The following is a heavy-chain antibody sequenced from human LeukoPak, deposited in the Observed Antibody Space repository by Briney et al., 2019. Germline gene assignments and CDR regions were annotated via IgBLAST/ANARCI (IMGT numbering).Heavy chain of an antibody. CDR1: GYTFTSYD. CDR3: ATWDGIAAAGRDY. J-gene: IGHJ4*02. D-gene: IGHD6-13*01. V-gene: IGHV1-8*01. CDR2: MNPNSGNT. Sequence: ASVKVSCKASGYTFTSYDINWVRQATGQGLEWMGWMNPNSGNTGYAQKFQGRVTMTRNTSISTAYMELSSLRSEDTAVYYRATWDGIAAAGRDYWGQGTLVTVSS.